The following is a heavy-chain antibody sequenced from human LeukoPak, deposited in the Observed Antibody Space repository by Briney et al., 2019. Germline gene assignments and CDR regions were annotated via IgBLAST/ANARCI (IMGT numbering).Heavy chain of an antibody. CDR2: IHYDGARS. Sequence: PGGSLRLSCAASGFTFSGYGMHWVRQAPGKGLEWVAFIHYDGARSYYADSVKGRFTISRDNSKNTLYLQMNSLRAEDTAVYYCAKGPTELYDFWSGYPFDYWGQGTLVTVSS. D-gene: IGHD3-3*01. J-gene: IGHJ4*02. V-gene: IGHV3-30*02. CDR1: GFTFSGYG. CDR3: AKGPTELYDFWSGYPFDY.